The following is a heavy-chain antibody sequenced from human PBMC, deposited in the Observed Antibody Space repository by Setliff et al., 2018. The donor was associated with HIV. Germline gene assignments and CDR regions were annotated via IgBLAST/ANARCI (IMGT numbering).Heavy chain of an antibody. CDR1: GFTFSSYS. J-gene: IGHJ4*02. Sequence: PGGSLRLSCAASGFTFSSYSMNWVRQAPGKGLEWVSYISSSSSTIYYSDSVKGRFTISRDNAKNSLYLQMNTLRTEDTAVYYCARDSGTVGADDYWGQGTLVTVSS. CDR2: ISSSSSTI. CDR3: ARDSGTVGADDY. D-gene: IGHD1-26*01. V-gene: IGHV3-48*01.